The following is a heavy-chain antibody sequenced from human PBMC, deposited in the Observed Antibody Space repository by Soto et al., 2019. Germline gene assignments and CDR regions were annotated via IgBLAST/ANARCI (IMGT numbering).Heavy chain of an antibody. CDR3: ARGSTIVRGAPSWFDP. V-gene: IGHV1-69*02. CDR2: IIPIAAIA. CDR1: GGTVSRYT. Sequence: QVQLVQSGAEVKKPGSSVKVSCKASGGTVSRYTINWVRQAPGQGLEWMGRIIPIAAIANYTPKFQGRVTITVDKSSTTAYMELSSLRSDDTAVYYCARGSTIVRGAPSWFDPWGQGTLVTVSS. D-gene: IGHD3-10*01. J-gene: IGHJ5*02.